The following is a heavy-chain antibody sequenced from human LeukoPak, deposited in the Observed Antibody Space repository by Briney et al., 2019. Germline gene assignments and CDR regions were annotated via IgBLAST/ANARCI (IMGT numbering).Heavy chain of an antibody. CDR2: ISTSSIYI. CDR1: GFTFSSYT. D-gene: IGHD2-2*01. V-gene: IGHV3-21*04. CDR3: AKTERDIVVVPDAIFDY. Sequence: PGGSLRLSCAASGFTFSSYTMNWVRQAPGKGLEWVSSISTSSIYIYYADSVKGRFTISRDNSKNTLYLQMNSLRAEDTALYYCAKTERDIVVVPDAIFDYWGQGTLVTVSS. J-gene: IGHJ4*02.